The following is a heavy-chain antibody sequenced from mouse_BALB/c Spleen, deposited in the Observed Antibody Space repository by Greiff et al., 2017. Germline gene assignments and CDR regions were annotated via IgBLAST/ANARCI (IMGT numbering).Heavy chain of an antibody. Sequence: EVQLQESGGGLVQPGGSMKLSCVASGFTFSNYWMNWVRQSPEKGLEWVAEIRLKSNNYATHYAESVKGRFTISRDDSKSSVYLQMNNLRAEDTGIYYCTRGYDGPWFAYWGQGTLVTVSA. CDR3: TRGYDGPWFAY. J-gene: IGHJ3*01. CDR2: IRLKSNNYAT. V-gene: IGHV6-6*02. CDR1: GFTFSNYW. D-gene: IGHD2-3*01.